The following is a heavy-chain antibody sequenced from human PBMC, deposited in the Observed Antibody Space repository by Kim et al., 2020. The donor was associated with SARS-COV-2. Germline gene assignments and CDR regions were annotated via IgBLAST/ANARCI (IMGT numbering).Heavy chain of an antibody. Sequence: SETLSLTCTVSGGSISSSSYYWGWIRQPPGKGLEWIGSIYYSGSTYYNPSLKSRVTISVDTSKNQFSLKLSSVTAADTAVYYCARESLYYDFWSGYYPEGYGMDVWGQGTTVTVSS. CDR1: GGSISSSSYY. V-gene: IGHV4-39*02. CDR2: IYYSGST. D-gene: IGHD3-3*01. J-gene: IGHJ6*02. CDR3: ARESLYYDFWSGYYPEGYGMDV.